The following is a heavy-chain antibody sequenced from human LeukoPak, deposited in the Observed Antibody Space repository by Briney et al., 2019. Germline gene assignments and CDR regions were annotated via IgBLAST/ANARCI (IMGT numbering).Heavy chain of an antibody. CDR3: ARVGSVIAAAAPYYYYGMDV. D-gene: IGHD6-13*01. CDR2: INTNTGNP. Sequence: ASVKVSCKASGYTFTSCAMNWVRQAPGQGLEWMGWINTNTGNPTYAQGFTGRFVFSLDTSVSTAYLQISSLKAEDTAVYYCARVGSVIAAAAPYYYYGMDVWGQGTTVTVSS. J-gene: IGHJ6*02. CDR1: GYTFTSCA. V-gene: IGHV7-4-1*02.